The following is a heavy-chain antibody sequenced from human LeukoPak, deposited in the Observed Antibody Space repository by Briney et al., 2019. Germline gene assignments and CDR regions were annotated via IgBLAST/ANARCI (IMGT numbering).Heavy chain of an antibody. CDR1: GYTFSSYA. V-gene: IGHV3-23*01. D-gene: IGHD6-13*01. Sequence: PGGSLRLSCAASGYTFSSYAMRWFRQAPGKGLEWVSGISDSGISTYYADSVKGRFTISRDNSKNTLYLQMNSLRAEDTAIYYCAKSPGYSNSWYYFDYWGQGTLVTVSS. CDR2: ISDSGIST. J-gene: IGHJ4*02. CDR3: AKSPGYSNSWYYFDY.